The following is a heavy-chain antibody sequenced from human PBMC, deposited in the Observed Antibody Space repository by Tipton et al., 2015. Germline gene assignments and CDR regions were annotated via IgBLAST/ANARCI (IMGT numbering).Heavy chain of an antibody. V-gene: IGHV4-61*01. CDR2: IFHSGST. J-gene: IGHJ6*02. CDR3: ATRIYGVYSIDV. Sequence: TLSLTCSVSGGSVTSNNYFWSWIRQPPGKGLEWIGYIFHSGSTSYNPSLRSRVFTSIDTSKNQFSLKLNSVTAADTAVYYCATRIYGVYSIDVWGQGTSVTVSS. D-gene: IGHD4-17*01. CDR1: GGSVTSNNYF.